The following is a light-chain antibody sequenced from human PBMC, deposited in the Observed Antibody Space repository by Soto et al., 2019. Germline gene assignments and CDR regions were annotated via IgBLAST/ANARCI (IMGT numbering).Light chain of an antibody. V-gene: IGKV4-1*01. Sequence: DIVMTQSPDSLAVSLGERATINCKSSQSFLSSSNNKNYLGWYQQKPGQSPKVLIYGASTRESGVPDRFSGSGSGTDVTLTISSLHAEDVAVYYCQQYYSSPITFGQGTRLEIK. CDR2: GAS. CDR1: QSFLSSSNNKNY. J-gene: IGKJ5*01. CDR3: QQYYSSPIT.